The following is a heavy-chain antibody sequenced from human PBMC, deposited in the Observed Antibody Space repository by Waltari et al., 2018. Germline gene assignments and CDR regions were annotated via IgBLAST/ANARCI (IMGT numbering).Heavy chain of an antibody. J-gene: IGHJ2*01. Sequence: QVQLVESGGGVVQPGGSLRLSCAASGFTFSSYGMHWVRQAPGKGLEWVGFIRHDGSNKYYADSVKGRFTISRDKSKNTLYLQMNSLRAEDTAVYYCAKDNSLYYDFWSGYSWYFDLWGRGSLVTVSS. CDR2: IRHDGSNK. CDR3: AKDNSLYYDFWSGYSWYFDL. D-gene: IGHD3-3*01. V-gene: IGHV3-30*02. CDR1: GFTFSSYG.